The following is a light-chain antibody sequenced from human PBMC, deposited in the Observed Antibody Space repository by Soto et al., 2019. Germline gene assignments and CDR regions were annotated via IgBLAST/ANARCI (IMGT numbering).Light chain of an antibody. J-gene: IGKJ5*01. CDR2: DAS. CDR3: QQYNSHSGIT. Sequence: DIQMTQSPSTLSASVGDRVTITCRASQSISNWLAWYQQKPGKAPKLLIYDASSLESGVPSRFSGSGSGTEFTLTISSLQPDDFATYYCQQYNSHSGITFGQGTRLEIK. V-gene: IGKV1-5*01. CDR1: QSISNW.